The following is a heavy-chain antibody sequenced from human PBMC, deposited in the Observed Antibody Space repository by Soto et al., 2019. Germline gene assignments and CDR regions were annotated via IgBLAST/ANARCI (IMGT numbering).Heavy chain of an antibody. D-gene: IGHD2-21*01. V-gene: IGHV3-66*01. CDR3: ARVCGGDGCLGHAQ. J-gene: IGHJ4*02. Sequence: GGSLRLSCAASGFTVRSSYMSWVRQVPGKGLEWVSIIYSDDYTYYAASVKGRFTISRDNSRSTLYLQMNSLRVEDTAVYYCARVCGGDGCLGHAQWGQGTLVTVSS. CDR1: GFTVRSSY. CDR2: IYSDDYT.